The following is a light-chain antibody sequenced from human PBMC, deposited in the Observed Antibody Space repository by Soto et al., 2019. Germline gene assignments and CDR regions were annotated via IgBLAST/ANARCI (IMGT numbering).Light chain of an antibody. CDR1: QSVSNNY. J-gene: IGKJ1*01. CDR3: QQYGSSGT. CDR2: GAS. V-gene: IGKV3-20*01. Sequence: EVVFRQSSGTXSXXPXXXXXXXXRASQSVSNNYLAWYQQKPGQAPRLLIYGASNRATGIPDRFSGSGSGTDFTLTISRLEPEDFAVYYCQQYGSSGTFGQGTKVDI.